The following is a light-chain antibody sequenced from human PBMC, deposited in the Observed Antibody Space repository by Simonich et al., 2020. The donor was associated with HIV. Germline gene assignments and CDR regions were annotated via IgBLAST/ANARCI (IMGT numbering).Light chain of an antibody. Sequence: DIVMTQSPLSLPVTPGEPASISCRSSQSLLHSNGYNYLNCYLQKPGQSPQVLIYLGSTRASGVPDRFSGRGSGTDFTLKISRVEAEDVGVYFCMQALQTPLTFGGGTKVEIK. J-gene: IGKJ4*01. CDR1: QSLLHSNGYNY. CDR2: LGS. V-gene: IGKV2-28*01. CDR3: MQALQTPLT.